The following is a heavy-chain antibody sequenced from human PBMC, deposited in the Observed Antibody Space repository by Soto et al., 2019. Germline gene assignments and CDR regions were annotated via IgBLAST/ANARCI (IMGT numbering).Heavy chain of an antibody. J-gene: IGHJ6*02. V-gene: IGHV4-59*12. CDR1: VGSISSYY. CDR2: IYYSGST. CDR3: AREDRDLYGMDV. Sequence: SETLSLTCTVSVGSISSYYWSWIRQPPGKGLEWIGYIYYSGSTNYNPSLKSRVTISVDTSKNQFSLKLSSVTAADTAVYYCAREDRDLYGMDVWGQGTTVTVSS.